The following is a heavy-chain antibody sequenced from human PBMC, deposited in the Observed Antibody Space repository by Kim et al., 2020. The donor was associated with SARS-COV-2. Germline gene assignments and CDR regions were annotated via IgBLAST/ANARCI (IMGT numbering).Heavy chain of an antibody. CDR3: ARVLDYYGSGYAFDI. Sequence: PSLKSRVTISVDTSKNQFSLKLSSVTAADTAVYYCARVLDYYGSGYAFDIWGQGTMVTVSS. V-gene: IGHV4-59*01. D-gene: IGHD3-10*01. J-gene: IGHJ3*02.